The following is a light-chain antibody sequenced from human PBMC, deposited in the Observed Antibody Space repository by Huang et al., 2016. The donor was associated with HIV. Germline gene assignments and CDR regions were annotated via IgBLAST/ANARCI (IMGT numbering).Light chain of an antibody. CDR1: QSISSW. J-gene: IGKJ4*01. CDR3: QQYNSYLLT. Sequence: DIQMTQSPSTLSASVGDRVTITCRASQSISSWLAWYQQKPGKAPKLLIHKASSLESGVPSRFSGSGSGTEFTLTISSLQPDEFATYYCQQYNSYLLTFGGGTKVEIK. CDR2: KAS. V-gene: IGKV1-5*03.